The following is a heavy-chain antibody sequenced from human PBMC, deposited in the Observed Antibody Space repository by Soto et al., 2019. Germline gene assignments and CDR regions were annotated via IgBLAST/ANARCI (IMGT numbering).Heavy chain of an antibody. CDR3: ARSQTTVTSYDY. CDR2: ISSSSGTK. Sequence: GGSLRLSCAASGFPFNTYTMNWVRQAPGKGLEWVSYISSSSGTKYYADSVKGRFTISRDNAKNSLYLQMNSLRAEDTAVYYCARSQTTVTSYDYWGQGTLVTVSS. CDR1: GFPFNTYT. J-gene: IGHJ4*02. V-gene: IGHV3-48*01. D-gene: IGHD4-17*01.